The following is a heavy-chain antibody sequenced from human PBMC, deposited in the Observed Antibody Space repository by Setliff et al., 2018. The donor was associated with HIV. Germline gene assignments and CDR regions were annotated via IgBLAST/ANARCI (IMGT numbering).Heavy chain of an antibody. J-gene: IGHJ4*02. CDR2: ISWNSGTI. CDR1: GFTFDDYA. D-gene: IGHD3-22*01. V-gene: IGHV3-9*01. CDR3: ARPNYYDSSGSFDY. Sequence: SLRLSCAASGFTFDDYAMHWVRQAPGEGLEWVSGISWNSGTIGYADSVKGRFTISRDNAKSSLYLQMNSLRAEDTAVYYCARPNYYDSSGSFDYWGQGTLVTVSS.